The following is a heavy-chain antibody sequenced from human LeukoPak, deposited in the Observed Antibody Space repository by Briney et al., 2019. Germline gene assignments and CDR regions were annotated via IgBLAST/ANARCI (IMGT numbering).Heavy chain of an antibody. J-gene: IGHJ6*02. D-gene: IGHD2-21*02. CDR2: ISNRGGST. CDR1: GFTFSSYA. Sequence: GGSLRLSCAASGFTFSSYAMSWVRQAPGKGLEWVSAISNRGGSTYYADSVKGRFTISRDNSKNTLYLQMNSLRAEDTAVYYCAKRRVTPYYYDMDVWGQGTTVTVSS. CDR3: AKRRVTPYYYDMDV. V-gene: IGHV3-23*01.